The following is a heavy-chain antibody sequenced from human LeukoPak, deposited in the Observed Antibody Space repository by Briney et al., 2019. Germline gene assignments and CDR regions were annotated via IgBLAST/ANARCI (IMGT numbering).Heavy chain of an antibody. D-gene: IGHD6-13*01. CDR3: AKVGIGSRDGYFDY. J-gene: IGHJ4*02. V-gene: IGHV3-30*18. CDR1: GFTFSNYG. CDR2: ISKDGGNNK. Sequence: GGSLXLSXAASGFTFSNYGMHWVRQAPGKGVEGGAVISKDGGNNKYHTDSVKGRFTISRDNSMNTLYLQMNSLRAEDTAVYYCAKVGIGSRDGYFDYWGQGTLVTVSS.